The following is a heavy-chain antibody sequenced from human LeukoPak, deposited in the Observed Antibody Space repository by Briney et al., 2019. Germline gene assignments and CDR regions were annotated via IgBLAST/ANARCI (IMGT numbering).Heavy chain of an antibody. V-gene: IGHV1-69*13. J-gene: IGHJ6*02. D-gene: IGHD5-12*01. Sequence: SVKVSCKASGGTFSSYAISWVRQAPGQGLEWMGGIIPIFGTANYAQKFQGRVTITADESTSTAYMELSSLRSEDTAVYYCAREVVATTHYYGMDVWGQGTTVTVSS. CDR1: GGTFSSYA. CDR2: IIPIFGTA. CDR3: AREVVATTHYYGMDV.